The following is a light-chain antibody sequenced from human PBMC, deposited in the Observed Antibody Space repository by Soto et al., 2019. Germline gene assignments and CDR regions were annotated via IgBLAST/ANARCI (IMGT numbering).Light chain of an antibody. J-gene: IGKJ5*01. CDR2: GAS. Sequence: EIVMTQSPGTLSVSPGERATLSCWASQSISSSLAWYQQKPGQAPRLLIYGASTRATGIPARFSGSGSGTEFTLTIRSLQSEDFAVYYCQQYNNWPPITFGQGTRLEIK. CDR3: QQYNNWPPIT. V-gene: IGKV3-15*01. CDR1: QSISSS.